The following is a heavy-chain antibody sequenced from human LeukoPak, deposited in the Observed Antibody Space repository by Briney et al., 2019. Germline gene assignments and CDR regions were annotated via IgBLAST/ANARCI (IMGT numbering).Heavy chain of an antibody. J-gene: IGHJ4*02. V-gene: IGHV3-7*01. D-gene: IGHD7-27*01. CDR3: AGASWGFDH. CDR1: GFTFSSYE. CDR2: IKQDGSEK. Sequence: PGGSLRLSCAASGFTFSSYEMNWVRQAPGKGLEWVANIKQDGSEKNYVDSVKGRFTISKDNAKNSLYLQMNSLRAEDTAVYYCAGASWGFDHWGQGTLVTVSS.